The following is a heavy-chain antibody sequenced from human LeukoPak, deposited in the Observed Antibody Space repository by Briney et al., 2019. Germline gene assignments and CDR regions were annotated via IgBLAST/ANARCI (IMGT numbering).Heavy chain of an antibody. D-gene: IGHD6-19*01. CDR3: ARTVSSAGWSDDAFDI. Sequence: PGGSLRLSCAASGFTFDDYGMSWARHAPGKGLGWDSGIHWEGGSTGYADSVKGRFTIARDKAKNFLYLQMNSLRAEDTALYYCARTVSSAGWSDDAFDIWGQGTMVTVSS. J-gene: IGHJ3*02. V-gene: IGHV3-20*04. CDR1: GFTFDDYG. CDR2: IHWEGGST.